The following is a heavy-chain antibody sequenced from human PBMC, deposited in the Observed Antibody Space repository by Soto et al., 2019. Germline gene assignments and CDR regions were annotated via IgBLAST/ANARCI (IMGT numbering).Heavy chain of an antibody. D-gene: IGHD2-15*01. J-gene: IGHJ6*02. CDR3: AAETAVVAANYYYGMDV. V-gene: IGHV1-58*01. CDR1: GFTFTSSA. Sequence: PGASVTVSCKASGFTFTSSAVQWVRQARGQRLEWIGWIVVGSGNTNYAQKFQERVTITRDMSTSTAYMERSSLLTADTAVYYCAAETAVVAANYYYGMDVWGQGTTVTVSS. CDR2: IVVGSGNT.